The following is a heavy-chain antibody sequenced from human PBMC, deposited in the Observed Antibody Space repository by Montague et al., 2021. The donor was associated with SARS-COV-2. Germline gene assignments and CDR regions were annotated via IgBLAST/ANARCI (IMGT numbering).Heavy chain of an antibody. V-gene: IGHV4-39*07. Sequence: SETLSLTCTVSGGSISSSSYYWGWIRQPPGKGLEWIGSIYYSGSTYYNPSLKSRVTISVDTSKNQFSLKLSSVTAADTAVYYCARVISRQNNIVVVGLYYLDYLGQGTLGTVSP. CDR1: GGSISSSSYY. J-gene: IGHJ4*02. CDR3: ARVISRQNNIVVVGLYYLDY. CDR2: IYYSGST. D-gene: IGHD2-15*01.